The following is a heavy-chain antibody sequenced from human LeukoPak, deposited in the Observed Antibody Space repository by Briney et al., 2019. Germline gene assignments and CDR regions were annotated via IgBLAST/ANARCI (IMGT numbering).Heavy chain of an antibody. D-gene: IGHD3-3*01. J-gene: IGHJ4*02. CDR3: ARDIPSPGFGSGGPFDY. V-gene: IGHV1-69*13. CDR2: IVPIFGTA. Sequence: SVKVSCKASGGTFSSYAISWVRQAPGQGLEWMGGIVPIFGTANYAQKFQGRVTITADESTSTAYMELSSLRSEDTAVYYCARDIPSPGFGSGGPFDYWGQGTLVTVSS. CDR1: GGTFSSYA.